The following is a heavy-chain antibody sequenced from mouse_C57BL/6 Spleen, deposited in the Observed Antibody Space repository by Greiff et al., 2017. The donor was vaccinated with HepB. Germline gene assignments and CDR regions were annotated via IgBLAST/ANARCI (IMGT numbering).Heavy chain of an antibody. D-gene: IGHD2-1*01. Sequence: EVQLVESGGGLVKPGGSLKLSCAASGFTFSSYAMSWVRQTPEKRLEWVATISDGGSYTYYPDNVKGRFTISRDNAKNNLYLQMSHLKSEDTAMYYCARLGGNYVGFAYWGQGTLVTVSA. CDR2: ISDGGSYT. CDR1: GFTFSSYA. V-gene: IGHV5-4*01. J-gene: IGHJ3*01. CDR3: ARLGGNYVGFAY.